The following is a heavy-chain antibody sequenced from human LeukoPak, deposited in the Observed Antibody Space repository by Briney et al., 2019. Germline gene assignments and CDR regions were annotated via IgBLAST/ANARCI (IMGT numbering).Heavy chain of an antibody. CDR3: ARDPYSGSYGDYYYYYMDV. CDR1: GFTLSSYE. V-gene: IGHV3-48*03. D-gene: IGHD1-26*01. J-gene: IGHJ6*03. Sequence: GGSLRLSCAASGFTLSSYEMNWVRQAPGKGLEWVSYIIISGSTIYYADSVKGRFTISRDNSKNTLYLQMNSLRAEDTAVYYCARDPYSGSYGDYYYYYMDVWGKGTTVTISS. CDR2: IIISGSTI.